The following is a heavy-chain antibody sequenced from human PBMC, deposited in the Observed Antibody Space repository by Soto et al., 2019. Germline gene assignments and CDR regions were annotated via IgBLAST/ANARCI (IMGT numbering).Heavy chain of an antibody. CDR3: ARKDKCLWYGWFAP. CDR1: GFSLNNPRMG. V-gene: IGHV2-26*02. Sequence: QVTLKESGPVVVKPTETLTLTCTVSGFSLNNPRMGVSWIRQPPGKALEWLAHIFLDDEKYFTASLRRRLTIPRDPSKSQVVLTMTNTAPADPPTFFCARKDKCLWYGWFAPWGLETQVPVSP. J-gene: IGHJ5*02. D-gene: IGHD6-13*01. CDR2: IFLDDEK.